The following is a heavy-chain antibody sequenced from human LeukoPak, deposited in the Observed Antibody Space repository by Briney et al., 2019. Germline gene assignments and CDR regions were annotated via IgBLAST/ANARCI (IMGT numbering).Heavy chain of an antibody. CDR2: LYSGGTT. V-gene: IGHV3-53*01. J-gene: IGHJ4*02. Sequence: GGSLRLSCVASGFNVSNKYMSWVRQTPGKGREWVSVLYSGGTTFYAASVKGRFTISRDKSENTLYLQMNSLRADDTAVYYCAGATWGYDFEYWGQGTLVTVSS. D-gene: IGHD2-15*01. CDR1: GFNVSNKY. CDR3: AGATWGYDFEY.